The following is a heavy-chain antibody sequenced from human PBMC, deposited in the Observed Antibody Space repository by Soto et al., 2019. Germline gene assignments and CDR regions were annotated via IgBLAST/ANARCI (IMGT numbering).Heavy chain of an antibody. CDR1: GGSISSNY. J-gene: IGHJ4*02. CDR3: ARGHGSGSYPY. D-gene: IGHD3-10*01. Sequence: SETLSLACTVSGGSISSNYWSWIRQPPGKGLEYIGYIDYSGSTHYKASLKSRVTISLDTSKNQFSLKLSSVTAADTAVYYCARGHGSGSYPYWGQGTLVTVSS. CDR2: IDYSGST. V-gene: IGHV4-59*08.